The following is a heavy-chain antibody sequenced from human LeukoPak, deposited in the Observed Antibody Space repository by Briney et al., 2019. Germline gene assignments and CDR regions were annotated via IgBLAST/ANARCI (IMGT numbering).Heavy chain of an antibody. J-gene: IGHJ4*02. CDR1: GFTFSDVW. V-gene: IGHV3-15*01. CDR2: IKRKIDAGAT. Sequence: GGSLRLSCAASGFTFSDVWMSWVRQAPGKGLEWLGRIKRKIDAGATDYAAPVKGRFTISRDDSKNTLYLQMNSLRDEDTAVYYCARVSVAGRDYWGQGTLVTVSS. CDR3: ARVSVAGRDY. D-gene: IGHD6-19*01.